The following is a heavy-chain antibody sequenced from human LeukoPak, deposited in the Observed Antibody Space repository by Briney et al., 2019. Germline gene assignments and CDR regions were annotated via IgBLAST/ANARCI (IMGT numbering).Heavy chain of an antibody. J-gene: IGHJ5*02. CDR3: ARDREVANWFDP. CDR1: GGTFSSYA. D-gene: IGHD3-10*01. CDR2: IIPILGIA. Sequence: SVKVSCKASGGTFSSYAISWVRQAPGQGLEWMGRIIPILGIANYAQKFQGSVTITADKSTSTAYMELSSLRSEDTAVYYCARDREVANWFDPWGQGTLVTVSS. V-gene: IGHV1-69*04.